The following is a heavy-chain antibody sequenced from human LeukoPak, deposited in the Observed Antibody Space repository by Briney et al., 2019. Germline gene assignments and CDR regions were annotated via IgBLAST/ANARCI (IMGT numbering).Heavy chain of an antibody. CDR2: ISSSSSTI. CDR1: GFTFSSYS. Sequence: PGGSLRLSCAASGFTFSSYSMNWVHQAPGKGLEWVSYISSSSSTIYYADSVKGRFTISRDNAKNSLYLQMNSLRAEDTAVYYCAREGSGSGVDYWGQGTLVTVSS. CDR3: AREGSGSGVDY. J-gene: IGHJ4*02. D-gene: IGHD3-10*01. V-gene: IGHV3-48*01.